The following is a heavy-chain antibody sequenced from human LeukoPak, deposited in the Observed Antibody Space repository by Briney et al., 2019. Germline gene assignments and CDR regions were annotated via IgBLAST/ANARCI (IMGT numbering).Heavy chain of an antibody. J-gene: IGHJ5*02. D-gene: IGHD6-13*01. CDR2: INPNSGGT. CDR1: GYTFTGYY. V-gene: IGHV1-2*02. CDR3: ARVRQQLSARWIDP. Sequence: ASVKVSYKASGYTFTGYYMHWVRQAPGQGLEWMGWINPNSGGTNYAQKFQGRVTMTRDTSISTAYMELSRLRSDDTAVYYCARVRQQLSARWIDPWGQGTLVTVSS.